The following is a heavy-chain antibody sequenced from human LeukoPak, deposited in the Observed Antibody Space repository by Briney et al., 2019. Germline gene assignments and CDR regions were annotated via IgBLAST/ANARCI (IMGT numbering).Heavy chain of an antibody. V-gene: IGHV3-9*01. Sequence: GRSLRLSCAASGFTFDDYAMHRVRQAPGKGLEWVSGLSWNSGSITYADSVKGRFTISRDNAKKSLYLQMNNLRVEDTALYYCTKGPDYYGTFDYWGQGTLVTVSS. J-gene: IGHJ4*02. CDR2: LSWNSGSI. CDR3: TKGPDYYGTFDY. CDR1: GFTFDDYA. D-gene: IGHD3-10*01.